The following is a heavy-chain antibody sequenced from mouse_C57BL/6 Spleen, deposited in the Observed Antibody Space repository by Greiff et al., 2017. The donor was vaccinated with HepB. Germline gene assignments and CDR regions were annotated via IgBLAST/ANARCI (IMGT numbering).Heavy chain of an antibody. Sequence: VQLKQSGPELVKPGASVKISCKASGYSFTGYYMNWVKQSPEKSLEWIGEINPSTGGTTYNQKFKAKATLTVDKSSSTAYMQLKSLTSEDSAVYYCATRMKIYYYAMDYWGQGTSVTVSS. CDR3: ATRMKIYYYAMDY. CDR1: GYSFTGYY. V-gene: IGHV1-42*01. CDR2: INPSTGGT. J-gene: IGHJ4*01.